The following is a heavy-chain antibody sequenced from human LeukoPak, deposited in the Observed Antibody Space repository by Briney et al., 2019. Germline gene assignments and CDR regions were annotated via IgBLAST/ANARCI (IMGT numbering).Heavy chain of an antibody. V-gene: IGHV3-74*01. CDR2: ISGDESST. J-gene: IGHJ4*02. Sequence: GRSLRLSCAASGFTFSSYYMHWVRQAPGKGLVWVSRISGDESSTNYADSVKGRFSISRDNARNTLFLQMNSLTVEDTAVYYCVRGVSGTLDYWGQGTLVTVSS. D-gene: IGHD1-26*01. CDR1: GFTFSSYY. CDR3: VRGVSGTLDY.